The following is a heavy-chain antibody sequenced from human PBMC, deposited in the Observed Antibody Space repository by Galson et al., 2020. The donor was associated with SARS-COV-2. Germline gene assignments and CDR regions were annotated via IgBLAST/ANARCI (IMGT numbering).Heavy chain of an antibody. D-gene: IGHD4-17*01. V-gene: IGHV3-23*01. CDR2: ISGGGGST. Sequence: GGTLRLSCAASGFTFSRYAMAWVRQAPGTGLAWLSGISGGGGSTYYADSVKGRFTISREISQNTVYLQRSSLRAEDTAVYYCAKDRGNDYGDQLEFWGQGTQVTVSS. J-gene: IGHJ4*02. CDR3: AKDRGNDYGDQLEF. CDR1: GFTFSRYA.